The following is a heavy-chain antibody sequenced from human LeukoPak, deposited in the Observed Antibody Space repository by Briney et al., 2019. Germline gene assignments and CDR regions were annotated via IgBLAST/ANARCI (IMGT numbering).Heavy chain of an antibody. CDR1: GGSISSYY. Sequence: KPSETLSLTCTVSGGSISSYYWSWTRQPPGKGLEWIGYIYYSGSTNYNPSLKSRVTISVDTSKNQFSLKLSSVTAADTAVYYCASRHDYGDYEWFDPWGQGILVTVSS. V-gene: IGHV4-59*08. J-gene: IGHJ5*02. CDR2: IYYSGST. D-gene: IGHD4-17*01. CDR3: ASRHDYGDYEWFDP.